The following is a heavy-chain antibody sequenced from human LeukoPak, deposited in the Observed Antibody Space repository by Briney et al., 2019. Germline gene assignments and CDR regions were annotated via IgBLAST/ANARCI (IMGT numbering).Heavy chain of an antibody. CDR1: GFTFSTYS. Sequence: GGSLRLSGAASGFTFSTYSMNWVRQAPGKGLEWVSSISRSSDSMFYADSVKGRFTISRDNAKNSLFLQMNSLRAEDTAVYYCSGGSARYGIDVDYWGQGTLVTVSS. V-gene: IGHV3-21*01. CDR3: SGGSARYGIDVDY. CDR2: ISRSSDSM. J-gene: IGHJ4*02. D-gene: IGHD1-26*01.